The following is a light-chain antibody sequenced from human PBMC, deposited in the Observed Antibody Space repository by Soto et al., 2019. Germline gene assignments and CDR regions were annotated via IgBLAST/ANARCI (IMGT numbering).Light chain of an antibody. Sequence: EIVMTQSPATLSVSPGERATLSCRASQSVSSNLAWYQQKPGQAPRLLIYGASTRATGIAARISGSGSGTKFTLTISSVQSEDFAVDYCQQYNNWPPYTFGQGTKLEIK. V-gene: IGKV3-15*01. CDR3: QQYNNWPPYT. CDR2: GAS. J-gene: IGKJ2*01. CDR1: QSVSSN.